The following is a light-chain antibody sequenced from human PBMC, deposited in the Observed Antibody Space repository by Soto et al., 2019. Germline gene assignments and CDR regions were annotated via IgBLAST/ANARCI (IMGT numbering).Light chain of an antibody. J-gene: IGLJ1*01. CDR2: NNN. V-gene: IGLV1-44*01. CDR3: AAWDDTLNAYV. Sequence: QSVLTQPPSASGTPGQGVPISCSGITSNIGSNTVNWYQQLPGTAPKLLIYNNNQRPSGVPDRFSGSKSGTSASLAIGGLQSEDEADYYCAAWDDTLNAYVFGTGTKVT. CDR1: TSNIGSNT.